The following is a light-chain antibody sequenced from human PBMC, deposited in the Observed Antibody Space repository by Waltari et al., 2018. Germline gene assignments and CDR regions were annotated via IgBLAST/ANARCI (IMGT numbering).Light chain of an antibody. J-gene: IGLJ1*01. CDR3: CSYAGSYIYV. CDR2: DVT. Sequence: QSALTQPRSVSGSPGQSITIACAGTSSDVGGYDYFSWYQQDPGKAPKLIIYDVTTRPSGVPDRFSGSKSANTASLTISGLQAEDEADYYCCSYAGSYIYVFGSGTKVTVL. V-gene: IGLV2-11*01. CDR1: SSDVGGYDY.